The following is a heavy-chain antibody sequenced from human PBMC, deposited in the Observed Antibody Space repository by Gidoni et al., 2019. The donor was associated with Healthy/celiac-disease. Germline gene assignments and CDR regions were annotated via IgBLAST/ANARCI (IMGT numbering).Heavy chain of an antibody. Sequence: EVQLLASGGGLVQPGGSLRLSCAASGITFTRYAMSWVRQAPGKGLEWVSAISGSGGSTYYADSVKGRFTISRDNSKNTLYRQMNSLRAEDTAVYYCAKAYCGGDCYSGAFDYWGQGTLVTVSS. CDR3: AKAYCGGDCYSGAFDY. CDR2: ISGSGGST. CDR1: GITFTRYA. D-gene: IGHD2-21*02. V-gene: IGHV3-23*01. J-gene: IGHJ4*02.